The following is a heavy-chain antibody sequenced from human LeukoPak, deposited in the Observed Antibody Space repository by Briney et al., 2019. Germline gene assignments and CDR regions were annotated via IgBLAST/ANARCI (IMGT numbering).Heavy chain of an antibody. CDR1: GGSISSYY. J-gene: IGHJ3*02. CDR2: IYTSGST. V-gene: IGHV4-4*07. D-gene: IGHD1-26*01. CDR3: ARKASWWELLGGAFDI. Sequence: SETLSLTCTVSGGSISSYYWSWIRQPAGKGLEWIGRIYTSGSTNYNPSLKSRVTMSVDTSKNQFSLKLSSVTAADTAVYYCARKASWWELLGGAFDIWGQGTMVTVSS.